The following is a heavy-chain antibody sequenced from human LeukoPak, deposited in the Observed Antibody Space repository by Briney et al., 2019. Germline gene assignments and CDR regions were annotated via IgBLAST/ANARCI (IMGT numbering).Heavy chain of an antibody. CDR3: ARYIAARPLYYCYMDV. D-gene: IGHD6-6*01. Sequence: SETLSLTCAVYGGSFSGYYWSWIRQPPGKGLEWIGEINHSGSTNYNPSLKSRVTISVDTSKNQFSLKLSSVTAADTAVYYCARYIAARPLYYCYMDVWGKGTTVTVSS. J-gene: IGHJ6*03. CDR2: INHSGST. V-gene: IGHV4-34*01. CDR1: GGSFSGYY.